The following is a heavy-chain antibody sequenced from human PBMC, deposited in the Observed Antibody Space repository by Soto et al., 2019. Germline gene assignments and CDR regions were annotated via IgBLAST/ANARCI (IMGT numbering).Heavy chain of an antibody. V-gene: IGHV4-30-4*01. CDR3: VRGDGYCISTSCYTVAYLYYYYGLDV. J-gene: IGHJ6*04. Sequence: PSETLSLTCTVSGGSISSGDYYWSWIRQPPGKGLEWIGYIYYSGSTYYNPSLKSRVTISVDTSKNQFSLKLSSVTAADTAVYYCVRGDGYCISTSCYTVAYLYYYYGLDVWGEGTPVTVSS. CDR2: IYYSGST. D-gene: IGHD2-2*02. CDR1: GGSISSGDYY.